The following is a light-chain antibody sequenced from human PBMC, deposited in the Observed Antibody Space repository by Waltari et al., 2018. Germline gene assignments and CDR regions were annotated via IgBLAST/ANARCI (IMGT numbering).Light chain of an antibody. CDR2: DAS. J-gene: IGKJ2*01. CDR3: QQYDSLPFT. Sequence: DTQMTQSPSSLSASVGARVTITCQASQDIRTYLNWYQQRPGKAPELLMHDASSLETGVPSRFSGSGSGTDFTFTISSLQPEDIAIYYCQQYDSLPFTFGQGTKVEIK. V-gene: IGKV1-33*01. CDR1: QDIRTY.